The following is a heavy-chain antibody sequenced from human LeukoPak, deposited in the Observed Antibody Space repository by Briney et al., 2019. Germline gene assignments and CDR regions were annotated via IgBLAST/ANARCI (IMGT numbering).Heavy chain of an antibody. V-gene: IGHV4-30-4*01. D-gene: IGHD2-2*01. CDR2: IYYSGST. CDR1: GGSISSGDYY. Sequence: PSETLSLTCTVSGGSISSGDYYWRWIRQPPGRGLEWIVYIYYSGSTYYNPSLKSRVTISVDTSKNQFSLKLSSVTAADTAVYYCARGVVVVPAVYYYGMDVWGQGTTVTVSS. J-gene: IGHJ6*02. CDR3: ARGVVVVPAVYYYGMDV.